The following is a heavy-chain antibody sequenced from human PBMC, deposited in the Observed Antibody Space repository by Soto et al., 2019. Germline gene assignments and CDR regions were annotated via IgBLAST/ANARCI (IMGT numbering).Heavy chain of an antibody. CDR1: GFTFSSYE. CDR3: ARGLKPRQRGGAFDI. V-gene: IGHV3-48*03. D-gene: IGHD3-10*01. CDR2: ISSSGSTI. Sequence: HPGGSLRLSCAASGFTFSSYEMNWVRQAPGKGLEWVSYISSSGSTIYYADSVKGRFTISRDNAKNSLYLQMNSLRAEDTAVYYCARGLKPRQRGGAFDIWGQGTMVTVSS. J-gene: IGHJ3*02.